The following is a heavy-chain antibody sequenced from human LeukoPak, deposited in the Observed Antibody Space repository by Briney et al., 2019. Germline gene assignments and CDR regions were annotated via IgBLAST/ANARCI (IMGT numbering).Heavy chain of an antibody. Sequence: ASVKVSCKASGYTFTGYYMHWVRQAPGQGLEWMGWINPNSGGTNYAQKFQGRVTMTRDTSISTAYMELRSLRSDDTAVYYCARDYYGSGSYPRHDYWGQGTLVTVSS. D-gene: IGHD3-10*01. CDR3: ARDYYGSGSYPRHDY. CDR2: INPNSGGT. CDR1: GYTFTGYY. J-gene: IGHJ4*02. V-gene: IGHV1-2*02.